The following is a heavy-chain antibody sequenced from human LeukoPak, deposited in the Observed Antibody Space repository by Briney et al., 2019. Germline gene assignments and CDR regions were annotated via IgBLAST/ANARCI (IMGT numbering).Heavy chain of an antibody. CDR3: TRETGANYDPGAFDV. V-gene: IGHV1-2*02. Sequence: ASVKVSCQASGYSFTAYYIHWVRQAPGQGLEWMGWINPKSGVTDSAEKFGGRVTMSRDTSLRTSYLEVRRLKSDDTAVYYCTRETGANYDPGAFDVWGQGTMVTVSS. D-gene: IGHD3-3*01. J-gene: IGHJ3*01. CDR2: INPKSGVT. CDR1: GYSFTAYY.